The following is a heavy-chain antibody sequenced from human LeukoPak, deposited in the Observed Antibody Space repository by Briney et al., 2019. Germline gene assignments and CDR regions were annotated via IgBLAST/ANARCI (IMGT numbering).Heavy chain of an antibody. D-gene: IGHD2-2*01. CDR1: GYSISSGYY. CDR2: IYHNGNT. V-gene: IGHV4-38-2*01. Sequence: PSETLSLTCAVSGYSISSGYYWGWIRQPPGKGLEWIGSIYHNGNTYYNPSLKSRVTISVDTSKSQFSLKLSSVTAADTAVYYCARQERGSNTSDARYFAYWGQGTLVTVSS. CDR3: ARQERGSNTSDARYFAY. J-gene: IGHJ4*02.